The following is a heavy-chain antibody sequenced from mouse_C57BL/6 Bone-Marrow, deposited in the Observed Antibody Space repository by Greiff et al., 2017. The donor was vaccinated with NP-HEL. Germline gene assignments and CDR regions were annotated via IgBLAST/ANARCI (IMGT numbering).Heavy chain of an antibody. CDR2: INPNNGGT. Sequence: EVKLQQSGPELVKPGASVKISCKASGYTFTDYYMNWVKQSHGKSLEWIGDINPNNGGTSYNQKFKGKATLTVDKSSSTAYMELRSLTSEDSAVYYCARCGNFAWFAYWGQGTLVTVSA. V-gene: IGHV1-26*01. J-gene: IGHJ3*01. CDR3: ARCGNFAWFAY. D-gene: IGHD2-1*01. CDR1: GYTFTDYY.